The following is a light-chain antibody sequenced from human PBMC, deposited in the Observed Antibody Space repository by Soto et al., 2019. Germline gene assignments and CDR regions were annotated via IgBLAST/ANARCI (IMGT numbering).Light chain of an antibody. CDR2: EVS. J-gene: IGLJ2*01. Sequence: QSALTQPPSASGSPGQSVTISCTGTRSDVGGYNYVSWYQQHPGKAPKLMISEVSKRPSGVPDRVSGSKSGNTASLTVSGLEAEDEADYYCSSFAGNDNMVFGGGTKVTVL. CDR1: RSDVGGYNY. V-gene: IGLV2-8*01. CDR3: SSFAGNDNMV.